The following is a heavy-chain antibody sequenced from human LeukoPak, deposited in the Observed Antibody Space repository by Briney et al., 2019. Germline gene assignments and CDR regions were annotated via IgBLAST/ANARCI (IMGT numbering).Heavy chain of an antibody. CDR2: IDPTDSYT. D-gene: IGHD3-22*01. Sequence: PGESLKISCKGSGYRFTTYWISWMRQMPGKGLEWMGRIDPTDSYTNYSPSFEGHVTISIDKSSNSVFLQWNSLKASDTAMYYCARGSHYDNRYYYHWYFDLWGRGTLVTVSS. CDR1: GYRFTTYW. V-gene: IGHV5-10-1*01. CDR3: ARGSHYDNRYYYHWYFDL. J-gene: IGHJ2*01.